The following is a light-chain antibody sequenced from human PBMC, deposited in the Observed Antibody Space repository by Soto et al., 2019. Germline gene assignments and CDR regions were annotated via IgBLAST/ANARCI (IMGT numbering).Light chain of an antibody. V-gene: IGKV3-11*01. CDR1: QSVSSY. Sequence: EIVLTQSPATLSLSPGERATLSCRASQSVSSYLAWYQQKPGQAPRLLIYDASNRAAGIPARFSGSGSGTDFPLTISSLQPEDLAVYYRQQCSNWPLFGQGTKVEIK. CDR2: DAS. CDR3: QQCSNWPL. J-gene: IGKJ1*01.